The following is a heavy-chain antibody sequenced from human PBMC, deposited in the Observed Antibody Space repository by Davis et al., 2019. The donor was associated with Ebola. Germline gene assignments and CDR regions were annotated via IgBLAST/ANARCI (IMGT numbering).Heavy chain of an antibody. D-gene: IGHD2-15*01. J-gene: IGHJ4*02. CDR2: ISAYNGNT. CDR3: ATDRGAATPFDY. Sequence: ASVKVSCKASGYTFTSYGISWVRQAPGQGLEWMGWISAYNGNTNYAQKFQGRVTMTEDTSTDTAYMELSSLRSEDTAVYYCATDRGAATPFDYWGQGTLVTVSS. V-gene: IGHV1-18*04. CDR1: GYTFTSYG.